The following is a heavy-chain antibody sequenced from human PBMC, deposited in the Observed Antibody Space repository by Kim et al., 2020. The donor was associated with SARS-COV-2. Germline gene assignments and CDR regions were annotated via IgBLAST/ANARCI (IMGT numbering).Heavy chain of an antibody. V-gene: IGHV4-59*13. Sequence: SETLSLTCTVSGGSISSYYWSWIRQPPGKGLEWIGYIYYSGSTNYNPSLKSRVTISVDTSKNQFSLKLSSVTAADTAVYYCARAPKRGVVAATGYYYGMDVWGQGTTVTVSS. CDR2: IYYSGST. CDR3: ARAPKRGVVAATGYYYGMDV. J-gene: IGHJ6*02. CDR1: GGSISSYY. D-gene: IGHD2-15*01.